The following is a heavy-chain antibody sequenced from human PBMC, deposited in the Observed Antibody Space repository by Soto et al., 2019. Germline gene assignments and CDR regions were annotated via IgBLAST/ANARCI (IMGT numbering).Heavy chain of an antibody. Sequence: SETLSLTCAVYGGSFSGYYWTWIRQPPGTGLEWIGYIYYSGSTYYNPSLKSRVTISVDTSKNQFSLKLSSVTAADTAVYYCARDVFQYYDSSGYYPRSSDYWGQGTLVTVSS. CDR2: IYYSGST. D-gene: IGHD3-22*01. V-gene: IGHV4-34*01. CDR3: ARDVFQYYDSSGYYPRSSDY. CDR1: GGSFSGYY. J-gene: IGHJ4*02.